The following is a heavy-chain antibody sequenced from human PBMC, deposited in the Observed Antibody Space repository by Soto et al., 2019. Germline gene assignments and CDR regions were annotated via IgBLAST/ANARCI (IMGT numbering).Heavy chain of an antibody. Sequence: EVQLLESGGGLVQPGGSLRLSCAASGFTFSSYAMSWVRQAPGKGLEWVSAISGSGGSTYYADSVKGRFTISRDNSKNTLYLQINSLRAEDTAVYYCAKDSHYGSGAFDYWGQGTLVTVSS. CDR2: ISGSGGST. CDR3: AKDSHYGSGAFDY. D-gene: IGHD3-10*01. J-gene: IGHJ4*02. V-gene: IGHV3-23*01. CDR1: GFTFSSYA.